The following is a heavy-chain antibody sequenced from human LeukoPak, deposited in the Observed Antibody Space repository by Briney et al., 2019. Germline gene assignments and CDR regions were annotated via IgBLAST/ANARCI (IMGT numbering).Heavy chain of an antibody. J-gene: IGHJ4*02. Sequence: GGSLRLSCTASGFTFGDYAMSWVRQAPGKGLEWVAIIRPDANDGSYVDSVKGRFTISRDNAKNSLYLQLNSLRAEDTAVYFCAGADWGSIDYWGQGALVTVSS. CDR3: AGADWGSIDY. D-gene: IGHD7-27*01. CDR1: GFTFGDYA. CDR2: IRPDANDG. V-gene: IGHV3-7*01.